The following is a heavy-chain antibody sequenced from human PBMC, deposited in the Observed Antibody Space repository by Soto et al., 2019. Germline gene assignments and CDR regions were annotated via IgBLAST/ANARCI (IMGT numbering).Heavy chain of an antibody. CDR1: GRSMSSGGTGSY. CDR3: ASGHDAYKVRY. D-gene: IGHD1-1*01. J-gene: IGHJ4*02. Sequence: QVQLQESGPGLVKPSQTLSLTCTVSGRSMSSGGTGSYRTWIRQLPGKGLEWIGYIYYTGNTYYNPSLNSRPTISIDTSENQFSLKLTSVTAADTAVYFCASGHDAYKVRYWGQGTLVTVSS. V-gene: IGHV4-31*03. CDR2: IYYTGNT.